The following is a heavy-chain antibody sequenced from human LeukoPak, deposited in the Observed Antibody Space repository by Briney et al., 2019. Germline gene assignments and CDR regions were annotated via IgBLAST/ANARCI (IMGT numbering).Heavy chain of an antibody. CDR3: ARQHLLWFGEFPYYFDY. CDR1: GGSISSSSYY. Sequence: SETLSLTCTVSGGSISSSSYYWGWIRQPPGKGLEWIGSIYYSGSTYYNPSLKSRVTISVDTSKNQFSLKLSSVTAADTAVYYCARQHLLWFGEFPYYFDYWGQGTLVTVSS. D-gene: IGHD3-10*01. CDR2: IYYSGST. V-gene: IGHV4-39*01. J-gene: IGHJ4*02.